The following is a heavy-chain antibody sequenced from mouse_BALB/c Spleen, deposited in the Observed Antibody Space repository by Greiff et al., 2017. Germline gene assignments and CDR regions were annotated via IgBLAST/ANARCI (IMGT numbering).Heavy chain of an antibody. CDR2: ISSGGST. J-gene: IGHJ4*01. CDR3: ARGPYYYGSSTDYYAMDY. V-gene: IGHV5-6-5*01. Sequence: EVKVVESGGGLVKPGGSLKLSCAASGFTFSSYAMSWVRQTPEKRLEWVASISSGGSTYYPDSVKGRFTISRDNARNILYLQMSSLRSEDTAMYYCARGPYYYGSSTDYYAMDYWGQGTSVTVSS. D-gene: IGHD1-1*01. CDR1: GFTFSSYA.